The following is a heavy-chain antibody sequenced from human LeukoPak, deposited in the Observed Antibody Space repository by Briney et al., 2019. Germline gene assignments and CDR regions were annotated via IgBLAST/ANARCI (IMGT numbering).Heavy chain of an antibody. D-gene: IGHD5/OR15-5a*01. J-gene: IGHJ4*02. CDR3: ARGAVSTSVIPFAY. Sequence: PSETLSLTCTVSGDSINNYYWSWIRQPPGKGLEWIGHIYYSGSTNYSPSLKSRATISVDTSKNQFSLKLRSVTAADTAVYYCARGAVSTSVIPFAYWGQGTLVTVSP. V-gene: IGHV4-59*01. CDR2: IYYSGST. CDR1: GDSINNYY.